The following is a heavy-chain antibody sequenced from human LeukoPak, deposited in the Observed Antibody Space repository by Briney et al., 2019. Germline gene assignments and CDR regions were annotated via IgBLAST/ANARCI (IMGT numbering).Heavy chain of an antibody. J-gene: IGHJ4*02. CDR3: ARGNFYDNKGYSPELRY. CDR2: SDPKSGAT. D-gene: IGHD3-10*01. CDR1: GYTFTSYY. Sequence: GASVKVSCKTSGYTFTSYYIHWLRQAPGQRFEWTGWSDPKSGATKYEHFQGRVTMTRDTSISTAYMELSRLTSDDTAVYYCARGNFYDNKGYSPELRYWGQGTLVTVSS. V-gene: IGHV1-2*02.